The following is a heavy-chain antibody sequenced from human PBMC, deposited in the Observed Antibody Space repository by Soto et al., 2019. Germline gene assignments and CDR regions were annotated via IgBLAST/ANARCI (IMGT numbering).Heavy chain of an antibody. V-gene: IGHV3-53*01. CDR1: GFTVSSNY. Sequence: GGSLRLSCAASGFTVSSNYMSWVRQAPGKGLEWVSVIYSGGSTYYADSVKGRFTISRHNSKNTLYLQMNSLRAEDTAVYYCATNGDLYDSSGYDSWGQGTLVTVSS. J-gene: IGHJ4*02. D-gene: IGHD3-22*01. CDR2: IYSGGST. CDR3: ATNGDLYDSSGYDS.